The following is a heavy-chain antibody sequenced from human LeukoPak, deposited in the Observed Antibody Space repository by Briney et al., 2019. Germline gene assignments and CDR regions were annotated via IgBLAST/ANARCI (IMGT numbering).Heavy chain of an antibody. V-gene: IGHV3-23*01. Sequence: GGSLRLSCAASGFTFSSYGMSWVRQAPGKGLEWVSAISGSGGSTYYADSVKGRFTISRDNSKNTLYLQMNSLRAEDTAVYYCAKDRLALSDFDYWGQGTLVTVSS. CDR2: ISGSGGST. CDR3: AKDRLALSDFDY. CDR1: GFTFSSYG. J-gene: IGHJ4*02. D-gene: IGHD6-19*01.